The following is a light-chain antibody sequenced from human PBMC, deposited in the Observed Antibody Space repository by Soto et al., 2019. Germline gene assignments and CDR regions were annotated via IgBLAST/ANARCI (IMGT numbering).Light chain of an antibody. CDR2: EVS. CDR1: SSDVGGSNY. J-gene: IGLJ2*01. Sequence: QSALTQPPSASGSPGQSVTISCTGTSSDVGGSNYVSWYQQHPGKAPKLMIYEVSKRPSGVPDRFSGSKSGNTASLTVSGFQAEDEADYCCSSYAGSNNLVFGGGTKVTVL. CDR3: SSYAGSNNLV. V-gene: IGLV2-8*01.